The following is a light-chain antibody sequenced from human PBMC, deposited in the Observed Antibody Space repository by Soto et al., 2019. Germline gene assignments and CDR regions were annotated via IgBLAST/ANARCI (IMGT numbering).Light chain of an antibody. CDR3: QQYENLPT. V-gene: IGKV1-33*01. J-gene: IGKJ1*01. Sequence: MTQSPSSLSASVGDRFTITCQASQNINNYLNWYQQKPGRAPKLLIYDASNLEAGVPSRFRGSGSGTDFTFTISRLQPEDIATYYCQQYENLPTFGQGTKVDTK. CDR2: DAS. CDR1: QNINNY.